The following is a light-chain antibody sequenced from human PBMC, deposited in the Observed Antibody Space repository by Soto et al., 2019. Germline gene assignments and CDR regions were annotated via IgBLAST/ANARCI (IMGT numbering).Light chain of an antibody. CDR1: QTISGT. J-gene: IGKJ1*01. V-gene: IGKV3-15*01. Sequence: EIVMMQSPATLSESPGVRATLSCRAIQTISGTLAWYQQKACKAPRPLTHGASTRTPGFPARFSGSGSGTDFTLTISSLQSEDFAVYYCQQYDNWPWTFGQGTKVDIK. CDR2: GAS. CDR3: QQYDNWPWT.